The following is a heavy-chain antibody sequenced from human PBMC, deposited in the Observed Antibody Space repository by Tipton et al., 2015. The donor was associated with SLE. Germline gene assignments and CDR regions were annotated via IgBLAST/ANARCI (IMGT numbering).Heavy chain of an antibody. CDR2: ITVSSTYI. D-gene: IGHD3-10*01. V-gene: IGHV3-21*01. CDR1: GFTFSDHS. CDR3: ASPPYYGSGSYRPYWYFDL. Sequence: SLRLSCAASGFTFSDHSMNWVRQAPGKGLEWVSSITVSSTYIYYADSVKGRFAISRDNARNSLYLQMNSLTAEDTAVYYCASPPYYGSGSYRPYWYFDLWGRGTLVTVSS. J-gene: IGHJ2*01.